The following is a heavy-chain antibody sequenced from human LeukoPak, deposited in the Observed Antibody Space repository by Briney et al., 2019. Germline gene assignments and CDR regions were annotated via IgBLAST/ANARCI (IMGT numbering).Heavy chain of an antibody. V-gene: IGHV4-59*13. Sequence: SETLSLTCTVSGGSISSYYWSWIRQPPRKGLEWIGYIYYSGSTNYNPSLKSRVTISVDTSKNQFSLKLSSVTAADTAVYYCAREVVDSSGLFDYRGQGTLVTVSS. CDR3: AREVVDSSGLFDY. CDR1: GGSISSYY. D-gene: IGHD3-22*01. J-gene: IGHJ4*02. CDR2: IYYSGST.